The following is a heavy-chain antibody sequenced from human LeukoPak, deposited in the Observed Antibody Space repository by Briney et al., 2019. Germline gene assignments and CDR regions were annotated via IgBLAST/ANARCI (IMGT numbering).Heavy chain of an antibody. CDR3: AKHFGSGTYYNYFVN. D-gene: IGHD3-10*01. J-gene: IGHJ4*02. V-gene: IGHV3-23*01. CDR1: GVTFSSYA. Sequence: GGSLRLSCAASGVTFSSYAMSWVRQAPGKGLEWVSAISNSGGSTYYADSVKGRFTISRDNSINTLFLQMNSLRAEDTDVYYCAKHFGSGTYYNYFVNWGQGTLVSVSS. CDR2: ISNSGGST.